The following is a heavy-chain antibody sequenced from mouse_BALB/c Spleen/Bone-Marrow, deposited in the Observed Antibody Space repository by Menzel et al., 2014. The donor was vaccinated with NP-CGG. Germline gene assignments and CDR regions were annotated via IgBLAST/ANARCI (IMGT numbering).Heavy chain of an antibody. CDR3: ARWDYSRAWFAY. CDR1: GFNIKDTY. Sequence: VQLQQSGAELVKPGASVKLSCTASGFNIKDTYMHWVKQRPEQGLEWIGRIDPANGNTKYDPKFQGKATITADTSSNTAYLQLSSLTSEDTAVYYCARWDYSRAWFAYWGQGTLVTVSA. J-gene: IGHJ3*01. D-gene: IGHD1-1*01. CDR2: IDPANGNT. V-gene: IGHV14-3*02.